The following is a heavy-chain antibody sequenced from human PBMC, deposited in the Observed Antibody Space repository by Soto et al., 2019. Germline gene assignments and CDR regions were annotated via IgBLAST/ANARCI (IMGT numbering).Heavy chain of an antibody. D-gene: IGHD3-10*01. CDR3: ARHREYYYGSGSFYDMDV. V-gene: IGHV4-59*08. CDR2: IYYSRST. CDR1: GGSISSYY. J-gene: IGHJ6*02. Sequence: SETLSLTCTVSGGSISSYYWSSFRRPRGKGLEWIGHIYYSRSTNYHPSLKSRVTISVDTSKNQFSLKLSSVTAADTAVYYCARHREYYYGSGSFYDMDVWGQGTTVTV.